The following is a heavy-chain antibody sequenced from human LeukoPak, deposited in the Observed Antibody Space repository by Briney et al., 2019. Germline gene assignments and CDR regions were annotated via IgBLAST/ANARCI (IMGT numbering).Heavy chain of an antibody. D-gene: IGHD3-3*01. V-gene: IGHV1-8*01. CDR2: INPNRGDT. J-gene: IGHJ6*03. Sequence: ASVKVSCKASGYTFTSYDIHWVRQATGQGLEWMGRINPNRGDTGYAQKFQGRVTMTRDTSISTAYMELSRLRSDDTAVYYCASTYDFWSGRTNYYYYYMDVWGKGTTVTVSS. CDR1: GYTFTSYD. CDR3: ASTYDFWSGRTNYYYYYMDV.